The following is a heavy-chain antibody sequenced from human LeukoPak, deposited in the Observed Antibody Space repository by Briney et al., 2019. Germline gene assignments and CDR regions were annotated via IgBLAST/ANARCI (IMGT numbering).Heavy chain of an antibody. CDR1: GGPISSGGYY. CDR2: IYHSGST. CDR3: ARFPVTLDAFDI. Sequence: SQTLSLTCTVSGGPISSGGYYWSWIRQPPGKGLEWIGYIYHSGSTYYNPSLKSRVTISVDTSKNQFSLKLSSVTAADTAVYYCARFPVTLDAFDIWGQGTMVTVSS. D-gene: IGHD4-17*01. V-gene: IGHV4-30-2*02. J-gene: IGHJ3*02.